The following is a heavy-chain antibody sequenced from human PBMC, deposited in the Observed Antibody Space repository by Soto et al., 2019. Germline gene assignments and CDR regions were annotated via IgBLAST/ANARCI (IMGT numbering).Heavy chain of an antibody. CDR2: IYYSGNA. Sequence: PSETLSLTCTVSGGSISSRSYYWGWIRQPPGKGLEWIGSIYYSGNAYYNPSLKSRVAVSVDTSKNQFSLKVTSVTATDTAVYYCARGSNYYDSSGYPISDAFDIWGQGTMVTVS. CDR3: ARGSNYYDSSGYPISDAFDI. CDR1: GGSISSRSYY. D-gene: IGHD3-22*01. J-gene: IGHJ3*02. V-gene: IGHV4-39*01.